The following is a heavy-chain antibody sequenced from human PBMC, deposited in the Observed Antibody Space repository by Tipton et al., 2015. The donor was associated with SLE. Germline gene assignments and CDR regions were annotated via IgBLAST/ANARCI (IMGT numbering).Heavy chain of an antibody. D-gene: IGHD4-23*01. J-gene: IGHJ4*02. CDR2: INHSGST. CDR3: ARNHGGNPFDY. CDR1: GGSFSGYY. V-gene: IGHV4-34*01. Sequence: LRLSCAVYGGSFSGYYWSWIRQPPGKGLEWIGEINHSGSTNYNPSLKSRVTISVDTSKNQFSLKLSSVTAADTAVYYCARNHGGNPFDYWGQGTLVTVSS.